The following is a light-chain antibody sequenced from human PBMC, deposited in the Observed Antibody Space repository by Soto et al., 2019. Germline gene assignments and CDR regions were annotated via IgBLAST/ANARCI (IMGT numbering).Light chain of an antibody. CDR3: CLYIGATTYV. CDR2: EGP. J-gene: IGLJ1*01. V-gene: IGLV2-23*01. Sequence: QSALAQPASVSGSPGQSITISCTGTRGFVGSFSLVSWYQQHPGKAPKVMISEGPRRPSGVPDRFSGSTSVNSASLTISGLQADDEADYSCCLYIGATTYVFGTGTKVTVL. CDR1: RGFVGSFSL.